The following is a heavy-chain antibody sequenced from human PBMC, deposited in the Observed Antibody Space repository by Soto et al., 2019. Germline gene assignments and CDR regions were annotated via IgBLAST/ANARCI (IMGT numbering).Heavy chain of an antibody. D-gene: IGHD6-13*01. CDR3: ARFTPTTSSSWLRRGYYYYYGMDV. J-gene: IGHJ6*02. Sequence: QVQLVQSGAEVKKPGSSVKVSCKASGGTFSSYAISWVRQAPGQGLEWMGGIIPIFGTANYAQKFQGRVTIAADESPSTAYMELSSLRYEDTAVYYCARFTPTTSSSWLRRGYYYYYGMDVWGQGTTVTVSS. CDR1: GGTFSSYA. V-gene: IGHV1-69*12. CDR2: IIPIFGTA.